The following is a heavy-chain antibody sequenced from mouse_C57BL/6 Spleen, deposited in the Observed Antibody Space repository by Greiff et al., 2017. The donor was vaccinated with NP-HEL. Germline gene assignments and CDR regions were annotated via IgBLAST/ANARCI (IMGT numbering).Heavy chain of an antibody. J-gene: IGHJ1*03. CDR2: ICDGGSYT. Sequence: EVKLVESGGGLVKPGGSLKLSCAASGFTFTSYAMSWVRQTPEKSLEWVATICDGGSYTYYPDNVKGRITISRDNAKNNLYLQMSHLKSEDKAMYYCARVTTVVERYFDDWGKGTTVTVSS. D-gene: IGHD1-1*01. V-gene: IGHV5-4*03. CDR1: GFTFTSYA. CDR3: ARVTTVVERYFDD.